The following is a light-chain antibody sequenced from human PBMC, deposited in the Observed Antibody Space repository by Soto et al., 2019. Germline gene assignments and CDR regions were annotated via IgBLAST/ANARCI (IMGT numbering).Light chain of an antibody. Sequence: DIQMTQSPTSLSASVGDRVTISCRASQSISTYLHWYQQKPGKAPRILISAASSVQSGVPPRFSGTGSGTDFILTISSLRPEDIATYYCQQTYSXPPWXFGQGT. J-gene: IGKJ2*01. CDR2: AAS. V-gene: IGKV1-39*01. CDR3: QQTYSXPPWX. CDR1: QSISTY.